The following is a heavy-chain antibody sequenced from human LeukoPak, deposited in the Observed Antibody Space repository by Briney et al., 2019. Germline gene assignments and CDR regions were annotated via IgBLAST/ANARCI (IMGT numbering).Heavy chain of an antibody. CDR1: GFTFSSYE. CDR3: ARGPFPYYYDSSGYRKRAFDI. CDR2: ISSSGSTI. D-gene: IGHD3-22*01. Sequence: PAGSLRLSCAASGFTFSSYEMNWVRQAPGKGLEWISYISSSGSTIYYADSVKGRFTISRDNAKNSLFLQMNSLRAEDTAAYYCARGPFPYYYDSSGYRKRAFDIWGQRTMVTVSS. V-gene: IGHV3-48*03. J-gene: IGHJ3*02.